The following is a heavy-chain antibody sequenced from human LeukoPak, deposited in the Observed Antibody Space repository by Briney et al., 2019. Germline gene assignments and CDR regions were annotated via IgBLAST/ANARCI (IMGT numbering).Heavy chain of an antibody. CDR1: GGSINSSGYY. J-gene: IGHJ4*02. CDR2: INYSGTT. Sequence: PSETLSLTCTASGGSINSSGYYWGWIRQPPGKGLEWIASINYSGTTYYNPSLKSRVTISEDRSKNQFSLKLSSVTAADTAVYYCARLRDGRWLLEYWGQGTLVTVSS. CDR3: ARLRDGRWLLEY. V-gene: IGHV4-39*01. D-gene: IGHD5-24*01.